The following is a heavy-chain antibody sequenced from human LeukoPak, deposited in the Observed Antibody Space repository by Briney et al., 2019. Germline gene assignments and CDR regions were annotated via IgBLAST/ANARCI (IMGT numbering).Heavy chain of an antibody. D-gene: IGHD6-25*01. CDR3: ARLAIAPADIFDY. V-gene: IGHV4-39*07. CDR1: GGSIPTKNFY. Sequence: KPSETLSLTCTVSGGSIPTKNFYWGWIRQPPGKGLEWIGSVFYSGRTYYNPSLKSRVTIFVDPSKNQVSLRLNSVTAADTAVYYCARLAIAPADIFDYWGQGVLVTVSS. CDR2: VFYSGRT. J-gene: IGHJ4*02.